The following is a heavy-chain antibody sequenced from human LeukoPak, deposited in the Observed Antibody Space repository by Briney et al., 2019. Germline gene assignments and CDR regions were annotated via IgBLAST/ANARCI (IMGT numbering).Heavy chain of an antibody. CDR2: INHSGST. CDR3: ARLRYYDFWSGYYGKNYYFDY. Sequence: PSETLSLTCAVYGGSFSGYYWSWIRQPPGKGLEWIGEINHSGSTNYNPSLKSRVTISVDTSKNQFSLKLSSVTAADTAVYYCARLRYYDFWSGYYGKNYYFDYWGQGTLVTVSS. D-gene: IGHD3-3*01. J-gene: IGHJ4*02. CDR1: GGSFSGYY. V-gene: IGHV4-34*01.